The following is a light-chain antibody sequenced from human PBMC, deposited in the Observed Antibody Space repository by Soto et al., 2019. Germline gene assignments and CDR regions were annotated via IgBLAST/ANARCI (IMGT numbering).Light chain of an antibody. Sequence: EIVLTQSPGTLSLSPGDRATLSCRASQTVSFSYLAWYQQKPGQAPRLLIYGASSRATGIPDRFSGSESGTDFTLTNSRLEPEDFAVYYCQQYGSSPLTFGGGTKEEIK. J-gene: IGKJ4*01. CDR3: QQYGSSPLT. CDR1: QTVSFSY. V-gene: IGKV3-20*01. CDR2: GAS.